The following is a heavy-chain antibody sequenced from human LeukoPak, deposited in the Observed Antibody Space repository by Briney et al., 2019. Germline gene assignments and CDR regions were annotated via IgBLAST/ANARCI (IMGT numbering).Heavy chain of an antibody. CDR1: GYTFTSYD. Sequence: ASVKVSCKASGYTFTSYDINWVRQATGHGLEWMGWMNPNSGNTGYAQKFQGRVTMTRNTSISTAYMELSSLRSEDTAVYYCARMYSSGWYSYYGMDVWGQGTTVTVSS. CDR2: MNPNSGNT. D-gene: IGHD6-19*01. J-gene: IGHJ6*02. CDR3: ARMYSSGWYSYYGMDV. V-gene: IGHV1-8*01.